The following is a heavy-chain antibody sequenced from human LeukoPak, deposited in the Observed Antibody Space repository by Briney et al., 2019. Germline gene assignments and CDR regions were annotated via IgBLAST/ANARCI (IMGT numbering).Heavy chain of an antibody. CDR1: GFTFSSYA. J-gene: IGHJ4*02. D-gene: IGHD1-14*01. CDR3: ARVKLGRKIVDY. Sequence: GGSLRLSCAASGFTFSSYAMSWVRQAPGKGLEWVSAISGSGGSTYYADSVKGRFTISRDNAKNSLYLQMNSLRAEDTAVYYCARVKLGRKIVDYWGQGTLVTVSS. V-gene: IGHV3-23*01. CDR2: ISGSGGST.